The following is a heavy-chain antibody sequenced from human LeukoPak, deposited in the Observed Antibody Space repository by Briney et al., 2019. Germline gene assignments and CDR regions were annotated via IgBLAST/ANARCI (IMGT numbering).Heavy chain of an antibody. D-gene: IGHD6-19*01. J-gene: IGHJ3*02. V-gene: IGHV1-2*06. CDR2: INPDNGGT. CDR1: GHTFTGYY. CDR3: AKVGYSSGWYGFDI. Sequence: GASVKVSCKASGHTFTGYYMHWVRQAPGQGLEWMGRINPDNGGTNYAQKFQGRVTMARDTSISTAYMELSRLTSDDTAVYYCAKVGYSSGWYGFDIWGQGTMVTVSS.